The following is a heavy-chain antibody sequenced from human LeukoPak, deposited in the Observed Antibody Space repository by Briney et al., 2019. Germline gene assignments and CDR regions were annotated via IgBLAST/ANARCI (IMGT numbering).Heavy chain of an antibody. Sequence: GRSLRLSCAASGFAFNTYAMHWVRQAPGQGLEWVALIWHDGSHKFYSNSVRGQFTISRDNSKNTVSLQMNNLRPEDTAVYYCAREIFGSGSYSDFWGRGTLVTVSS. V-gene: IGHV3-33*01. J-gene: IGHJ4*02. D-gene: IGHD3-10*01. CDR3: AREIFGSGSYSDF. CDR1: GFAFNTYA. CDR2: IWHDGSHK.